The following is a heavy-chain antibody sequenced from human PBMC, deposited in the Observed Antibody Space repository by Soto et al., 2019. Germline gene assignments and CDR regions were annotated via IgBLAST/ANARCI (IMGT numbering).Heavy chain of an antibody. V-gene: IGHV3-64*07. J-gene: IGHJ4*02. CDR1: GFIFRNYN. CDR2: ISSNGGST. D-gene: IGHD4-17*01. Sequence: EVQLLESGGGLVQPGGSLRLSCSASGFIFRNYNMHWVRQAPGKGLEYVSGISSNGGSTFYADSVKGRFSISRDNSKNTLHLQMGSLRPEDMGTYYCARAVYGTFDNWGQGTLVAVSS. CDR3: ARAVYGTFDN.